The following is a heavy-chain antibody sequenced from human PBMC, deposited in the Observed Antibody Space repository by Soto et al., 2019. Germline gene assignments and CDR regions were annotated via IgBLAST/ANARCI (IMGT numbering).Heavy chain of an antibody. CDR2: INADGSTT. Sequence: DVQLVESGGGLAQPGGSLRLSCVGSGFTFSSYWMHWVRQAPGKGLVWVSRINADGSTTNYADSVKGRFTVSRDNAKNTLYLQMNSLRDEDTAVYFCTRAGWYRFDSWGQGTLLTVSP. J-gene: IGHJ4*02. CDR3: TRAGWYRFDS. CDR1: GFTFSSYW. V-gene: IGHV3-74*01. D-gene: IGHD2-15*01.